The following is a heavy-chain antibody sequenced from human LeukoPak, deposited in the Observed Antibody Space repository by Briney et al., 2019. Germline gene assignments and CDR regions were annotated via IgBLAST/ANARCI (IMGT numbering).Heavy chain of an antibody. CDR2: IRYDGNNK. Sequence: GGSLRLSCAASGFTFSDYSMHWVRQAPGKGLNWVAFIRYDGNNKYYADSVKGRFTISRDNSKNMLYLEMNSLSTEDTAVYYCAKVRWDNSGWYYLDSWGQGTLVTVSS. J-gene: IGHJ4*02. CDR1: GFTFSDYS. D-gene: IGHD6-19*01. CDR3: AKVRWDNSGWYYLDS. V-gene: IGHV3-30*02.